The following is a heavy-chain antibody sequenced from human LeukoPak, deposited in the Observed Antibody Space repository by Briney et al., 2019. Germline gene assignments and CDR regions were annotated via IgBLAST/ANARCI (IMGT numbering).Heavy chain of an antibody. V-gene: IGHV4-59*12. Sequence: SETLSLTCTVSGGSISTYYWSWIRQPPGKGLEWIGYIYHSGSTNYNPSLKSRVTISVDKSKNQFSLKLSSVTAADTAVYYCARLPSSGWSFDYWGQGTLVTVSS. CDR3: ARLPSSGWSFDY. J-gene: IGHJ4*02. CDR2: IYHSGST. CDR1: GGSISTYY. D-gene: IGHD6-19*01.